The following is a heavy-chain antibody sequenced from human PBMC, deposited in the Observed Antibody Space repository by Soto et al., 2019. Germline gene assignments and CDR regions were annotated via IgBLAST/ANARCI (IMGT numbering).Heavy chain of an antibody. J-gene: IGHJ6*02. Sequence: GGSLRLSCAASGFTFSSYAMHWVRQAPGKGLERVAVISYDGSNKYYADSVKGRFTISRDNSKNTLYLQMNSLRAEDTAVYYCARDRGYCSGGSCPYYYYGIDVWGQGTTVTVSS. CDR1: GFTFSSYA. D-gene: IGHD2-15*01. CDR2: ISYDGSNK. V-gene: IGHV3-30-3*01. CDR3: ARDRGYCSGGSCPYYYYGIDV.